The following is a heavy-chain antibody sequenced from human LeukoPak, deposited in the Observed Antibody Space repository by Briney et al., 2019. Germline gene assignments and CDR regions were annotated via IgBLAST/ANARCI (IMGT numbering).Heavy chain of an antibody. V-gene: IGHV1-46*01. CDR3: ARSPQRADTFDI. CDR2: INPSGGST. CDR1: GYTFTSYY. D-gene: IGHD6-25*01. J-gene: IGHJ3*02. Sequence: ASVKVSCTASGYTFTSYYMHWVRQAPGQGLEWMGIINPSGGSTSYAQRFQGRVTMTRETSTSTVYMELSSLRSEDTAMYYCARSPQRADTFDIWGQGTMVTVSS.